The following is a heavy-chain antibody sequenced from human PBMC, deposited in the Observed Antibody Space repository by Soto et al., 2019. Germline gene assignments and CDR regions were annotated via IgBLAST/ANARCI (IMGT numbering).Heavy chain of an antibody. V-gene: IGHV4-30-4*01. CDR2: IYYSGST. CDR1: GGSISSGDYY. J-gene: IGHJ4*02. Sequence: QVQLQESGPGLVKPSQTLSLTCTVSGGSISSGDYYWSCIRQPPGKGLEWIGYIYYSGSTYYNPSLKSRVTISVDTSKNQFSLKLSSVTAADTVVYYCASGDPHYYDSSGYCRYWGQGTLVTVSS. CDR3: ASGDPHYYDSSGYCRY. D-gene: IGHD3-22*01.